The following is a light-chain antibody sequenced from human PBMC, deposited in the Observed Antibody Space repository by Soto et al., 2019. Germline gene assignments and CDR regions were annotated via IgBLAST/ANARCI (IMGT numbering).Light chain of an antibody. CDR2: YIS. V-gene: IGKV3D-15*01. J-gene: IGKJ1*01. CDR1: QSAGNF. CDR3: QQYGSSPPWT. Sequence: EIVITQAPATLSVSPGETASLSCRASQSAGNFLAWYQQKPGQAPRLLIYYISTRATGIPARFSGSGSGTEFTLTISRLEPEDFAVYYCQQYGSSPPWTLGQGTKVDIK.